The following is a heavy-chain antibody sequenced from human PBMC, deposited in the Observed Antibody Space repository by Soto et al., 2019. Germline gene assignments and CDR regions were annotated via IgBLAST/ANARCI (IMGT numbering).Heavy chain of an antibody. D-gene: IGHD6-19*01. CDR1: GGTFSSYA. CDR3: ATGAYSSGWSLHAEYFQH. CDR2: INAGNGNT. Sequence: GASVKVSCKASGGTFSSYAISWVRQAPGQRLEWMGWINAGNGNTKYSQKFQGRVTITRDTSASTAYMELSSLRSEDTAVYYCATGAYSSGWSLHAEYFQHWGQGTLVTVSS. V-gene: IGHV1-3*01. J-gene: IGHJ1*01.